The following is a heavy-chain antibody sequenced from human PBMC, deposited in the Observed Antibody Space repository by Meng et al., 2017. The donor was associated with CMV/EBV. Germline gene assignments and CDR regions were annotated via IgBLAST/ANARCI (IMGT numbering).Heavy chain of an antibody. D-gene: IGHD2-2*01. J-gene: IGHJ4*02. CDR1: GGSISSYY. Sequence: GSLRLSCTVSGGSISSYYWSWIRQPPGKGLEWIGYIYYSGSTNYNPSLKSRVTISVDTSKNQFSLKLSPVTAADTAVYYCARAVVVPAAIDYWGQGTLVTVSS. CDR3: ARAVVVPAAIDY. CDR2: IYYSGST. V-gene: IGHV4-59*01.